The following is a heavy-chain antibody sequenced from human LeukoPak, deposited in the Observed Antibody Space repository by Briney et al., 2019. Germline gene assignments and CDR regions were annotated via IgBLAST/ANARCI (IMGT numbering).Heavy chain of an antibody. CDR2: ISGSGGST. Sequence: GGSLRLSCAASGFTFSSYAMSWVRQAPGKGLEWVSAISGSGGSTYYADSVKGRFTISRDNSKNTLYLQMNSLRAEDTAVYYCAKEENSSWYYYYYGMDVWGQGTTVTVSS. CDR3: AKEENSSWYYYYYGMDV. D-gene: IGHD6-13*01. CDR1: GFTFSSYA. V-gene: IGHV3-23*01. J-gene: IGHJ6*02.